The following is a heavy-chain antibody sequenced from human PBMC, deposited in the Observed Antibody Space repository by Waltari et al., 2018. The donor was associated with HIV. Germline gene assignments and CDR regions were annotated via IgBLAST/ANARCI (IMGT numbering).Heavy chain of an antibody. CDR2: IRSTAYGGTI. V-gene: IGHV3-49*03. CDR1: GFTFGDYA. Sequence: EVQLVESGGGLVQPGRSLRFSCRGSGFTFGDYALSWFRQPPGKGLEWVGFIRSTAYGGTIEYAGSVKGRLTISRDDSKSIAYLQMNSLKTEDTALYYCSSDAGHGGFRPGGYWGQGTLVTVSS. D-gene: IGHD5-12*01. J-gene: IGHJ4*02. CDR3: SSDAGHGGFRPGGY.